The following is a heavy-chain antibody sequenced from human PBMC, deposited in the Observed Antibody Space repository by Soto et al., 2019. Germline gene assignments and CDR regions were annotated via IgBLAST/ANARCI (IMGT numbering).Heavy chain of an antibody. V-gene: IGHV3-74*01. CDR1: GFTLSDYW. J-gene: IGHJ4*01. CDR2: ISVDGGDT. CDR3: VRAPEPRPIDY. Sequence: GGSLRLSCAASGFTLSDYWMHWVRQVPGKGLLWVSRISVDGGDTTYADSVKGRFTISRDNAKNTLYLQTDSLRAEDTAVYYCVRAPEPRPIDYWGHGILVTVSS.